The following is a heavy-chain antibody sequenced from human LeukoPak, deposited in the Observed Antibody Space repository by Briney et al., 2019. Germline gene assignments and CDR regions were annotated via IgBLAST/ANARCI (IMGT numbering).Heavy chain of an antibody. CDR3: ARQSLYYDFWSALDYYMDV. CDR2: IYHSGST. V-gene: IGHV4-38-2*01. CDR1: GYSISSGSY. D-gene: IGHD3-3*01. J-gene: IGHJ6*03. Sequence: SETLSLTCAVSGYSISSGSYWGWIGQPPGKGLEWIGGIYHSGSTYYNPSLKSRVTISVDTSKNQFSLKLSSVTAADTAVYYCARQSLYYDFWSALDYYMDVWGKGTTVTVSS.